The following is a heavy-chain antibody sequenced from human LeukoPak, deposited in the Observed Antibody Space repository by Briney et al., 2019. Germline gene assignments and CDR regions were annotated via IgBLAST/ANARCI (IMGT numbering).Heavy chain of an antibody. CDR2: ISISGDNT. CDR3: AKDRYGDSPY. D-gene: IGHD4-17*01. J-gene: IGHJ4*02. CDR1: RFTFSSYV. Sequence: GGSLRLSCAASRFTFSSYVMSWVRQAPGKGLEWVSTISISGDNTYYADYVKGRFTISRDNSKNTLYLQMNSLRAEDTAVYYCAKDRYGDSPYWGQGTLVTVSS. V-gene: IGHV3-23*01.